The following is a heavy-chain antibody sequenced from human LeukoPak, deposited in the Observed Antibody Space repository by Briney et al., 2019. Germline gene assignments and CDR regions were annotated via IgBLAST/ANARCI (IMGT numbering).Heavy chain of an antibody. Sequence: PGXXLRLSCVVSGFTFNKYRMSWVRQAPGKGLEWVATMRQDGGEIYYVDSVRGRFTISRDNDKNSMYMQMKSQRAEDTAMYYCARIMDFLGVHFYFWGQGTLVTVSS. CDR2: MRQDGGEI. D-gene: IGHD2/OR15-2a*01. V-gene: IGHV3-7*01. J-gene: IGHJ4*02. CDR3: ARIMDFLGVHFYF. CDR1: GFTFNKYR.